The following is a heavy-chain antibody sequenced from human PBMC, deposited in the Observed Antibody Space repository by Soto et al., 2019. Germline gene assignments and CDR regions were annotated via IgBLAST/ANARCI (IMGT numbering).Heavy chain of an antibody. D-gene: IGHD3-22*01. CDR2: IYHSGST. CDR3: VRDVGKFYDETPTGQFDY. Sequence: QVQLQESGPGLVKPSGTLALTCTVSGGSMSSTNWWSWVRQPPGKGLEWIGAIYHSGSTKYNPSLKRRVTKSIDKSQNQSSLKLSSVAAADTAVYYFVRDVGKFYDETPTGQFDYWGQGTRVTVSS. J-gene: IGHJ4*02. V-gene: IGHV4-4*02. CDR1: GGSMSSTNW.